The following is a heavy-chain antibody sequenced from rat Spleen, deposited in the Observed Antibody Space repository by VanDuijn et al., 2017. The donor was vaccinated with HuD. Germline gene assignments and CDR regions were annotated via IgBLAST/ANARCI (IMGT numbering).Heavy chain of an antibody. D-gene: IGHD5-1*01. V-gene: IGHV2-30*01. CDR3: TRANWAPDY. CDR1: GFSLTSYN. J-gene: IGHJ2*01. Sequence: QVQLKESGPGLVQPSQTLSLTCTVSGFSLTSYNVHWVRQPTGKGLEGMGVIWGDGSTNYNSALKSRLSISRDTSKSQVFLKMNSLQTEDTAIYFCTRANWAPDYWGQGVMVKVSS. CDR2: IWGDGST.